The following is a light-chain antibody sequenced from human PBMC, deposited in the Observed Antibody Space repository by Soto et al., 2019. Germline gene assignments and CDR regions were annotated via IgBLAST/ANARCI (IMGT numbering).Light chain of an antibody. V-gene: IGKV3-15*01. J-gene: IGKJ3*01. CDR2: AAS. CDR3: QEYSKWPLFT. Sequence: EIVVTQSPGILSVSPGDRATLSCRASQSVSTNLAWYQQKPGQAPTLLIYAASTRATGIPARFTGSGSGTDFTLTISSLPSEDFAVYYCQEYSKWPLFTFGPGTRVDIK. CDR1: QSVSTN.